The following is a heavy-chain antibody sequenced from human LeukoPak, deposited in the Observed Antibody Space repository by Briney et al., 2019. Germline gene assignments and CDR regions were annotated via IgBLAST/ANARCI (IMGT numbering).Heavy chain of an antibody. J-gene: IGHJ4*02. CDR3: AKGIGEWELLHYFDY. V-gene: IGHV3-23*01. CDR2: ISGSGGST. CDR1: GFTFSSYA. Sequence: PGGSLRLSCAASGFTFSSYAMSWVRQAPGKGLEWVSAISGSGGSTYYADSVKGRFTISRDNSKNTLYLQMNSLGAEDTAVYYCAKGIGEWELLHYFDYWGQGTLVTVSS. D-gene: IGHD1-26*01.